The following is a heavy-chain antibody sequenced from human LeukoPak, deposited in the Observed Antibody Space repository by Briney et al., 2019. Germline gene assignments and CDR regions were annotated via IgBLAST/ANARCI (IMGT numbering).Heavy chain of an antibody. CDR2: ISSSSSYI. V-gene: IGHV3-21*01. D-gene: IGHD3-16*01. Sequence: GGSLRLSCAASGFTFGSYSMNWVRQAPGKGLEWVSSISSSSSYIYYADSVKGRFTISRDNAKNSLYLQMNSLRAEDTAVYYCARLALRGGLVPWGQGTLVTVSS. CDR1: GFTFGSYS. J-gene: IGHJ5*02. CDR3: ARLALRGGLVP.